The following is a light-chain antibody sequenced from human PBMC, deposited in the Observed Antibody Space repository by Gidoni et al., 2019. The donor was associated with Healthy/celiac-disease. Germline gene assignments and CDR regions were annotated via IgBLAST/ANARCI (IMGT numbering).Light chain of an antibody. CDR2: NDS. Sequence: SYVLTQPPSVSVAPGKTASITCGGNNIGSKSVHWYQQKPGQAPVLVVYNDSDRPSGIPERFSGSNSGDTATLTISRVEAGDEADYYCQVWDSSSDLRVFGGGTKLTVL. CDR3: QVWDSSSDLRV. J-gene: IGLJ3*02. CDR1: NIGSKS. V-gene: IGLV3-21*03.